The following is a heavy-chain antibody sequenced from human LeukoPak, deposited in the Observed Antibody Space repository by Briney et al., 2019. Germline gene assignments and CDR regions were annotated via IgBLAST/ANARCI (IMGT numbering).Heavy chain of an antibody. CDR2: IYYSGST. J-gene: IGHJ4*02. CDR3: ARGTPTDTTMVTT. Sequence: SETLSLTCTVSGGSISSYYWSWIRQPPGKGLEWIGYIYYSGSTNYNPSLKSRVTISVDTSKYQFSLKLSSVTAADTAVYFCARGTPTDTTMVTTWGQGTLVTVSS. V-gene: IGHV4-59*01. CDR1: GGSISSYY. D-gene: IGHD5-18*01.